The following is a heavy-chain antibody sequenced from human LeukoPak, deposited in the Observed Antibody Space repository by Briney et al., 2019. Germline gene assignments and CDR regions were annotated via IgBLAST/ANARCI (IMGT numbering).Heavy chain of an antibody. CDR3: ARAHPPYYYDSSGYYPPDV. D-gene: IGHD3-22*01. V-gene: IGHV3-21*01. CDR1: GFTFSSYS. Sequence: GGSLRLSCAASGFTFSSYSMNWVRQAPGKGLEWVSSISSSNIYYADSVKGRFTISRDNAKNSLYLQMNSLRAEDTAVYYCARAHPPYYYDSSGYYPPDVWGQGTTATVSS. J-gene: IGHJ6*02. CDR2: ISSSNI.